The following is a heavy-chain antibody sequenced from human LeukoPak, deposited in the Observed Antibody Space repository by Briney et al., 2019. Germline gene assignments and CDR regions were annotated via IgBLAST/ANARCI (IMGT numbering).Heavy chain of an antibody. CDR1: GFTFSSYA. Sequence: PGGSLRLSCAASGFTFSSYAMSWVRQAPGKGLERVSAISGSGGSTYYADSVKGRFTISRDNSKNTLYLQMNSLRAEDTAVYYCAKGPYCSGGSCDPYNWFDPWGQGTLVTVSS. J-gene: IGHJ5*02. CDR2: ISGSGGST. V-gene: IGHV3-23*01. CDR3: AKGPYCSGGSCDPYNWFDP. D-gene: IGHD2-15*01.